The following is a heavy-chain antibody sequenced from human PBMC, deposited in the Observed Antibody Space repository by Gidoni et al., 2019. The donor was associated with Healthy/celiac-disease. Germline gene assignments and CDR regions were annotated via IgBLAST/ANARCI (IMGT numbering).Heavy chain of an antibody. J-gene: IGHJ4*02. CDR1: VYTFTSYY. CDR2: IIPSGGST. V-gene: IGHV1-46*03. Sequence: QVQLVQSWAEVTKHGASVKVSCKASVYTFTSYYMHWVRQAPGQGLEWMGIIIPSGGSTSYAQKFQGRVTMTRDTSTSTVYMELSSLRSEDTAVYYCARETLATGDYWGQGTLFTVSS. CDR3: ARETLATGDY. D-gene: IGHD1-26*01.